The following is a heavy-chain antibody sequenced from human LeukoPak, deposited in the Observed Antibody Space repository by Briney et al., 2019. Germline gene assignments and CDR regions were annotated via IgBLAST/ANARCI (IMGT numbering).Heavy chain of an antibody. D-gene: IGHD2-15*01. CDR1: GGSLSSYY. J-gene: IGHJ6*02. CDR2: IYYTGNT. CDR3: ARHCSGDNCYFYGMDV. V-gene: IGHV4-59*08. Sequence: SETLSLTCTVSGGSLSSYYRSWIRQPPGKGLEWIGHIYYTGNTNYNPSLKSRVTISIDTSKNQISLKLSSVTAADTAVYYCARHCSGDNCYFYGMDVWGQGTTVTVSS.